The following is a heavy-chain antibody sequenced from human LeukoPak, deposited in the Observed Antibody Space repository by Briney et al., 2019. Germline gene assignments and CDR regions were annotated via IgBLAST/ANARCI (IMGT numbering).Heavy chain of an antibody. CDR2: INHSGST. V-gene: IGHV4-34*01. CDR3: ASHIVVVPAAVNWFDP. D-gene: IGHD2-2*01. Sequence: SETLSLTCAVYGGSFSGYYWSWIRQPPGEGLEWIGEINHSGSTNYNPSLKSRVTISVDTSKNQFSLKLSSVTAADTAVYYCASHIVVVPAAVNWFDPWGQGTLVTVSS. J-gene: IGHJ5*02. CDR1: GGSFSGYY.